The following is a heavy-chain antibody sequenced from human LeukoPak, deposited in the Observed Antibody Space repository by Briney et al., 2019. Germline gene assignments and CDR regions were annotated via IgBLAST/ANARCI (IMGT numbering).Heavy chain of an antibody. CDR1: GFTFSSYA. Sequence: LPGRSLRLSCTASGFTFSSYALHWVRQAPGKGLEWVAVISYDGNNKYYADSVKGRFTISRDNSKNTLYLQMNSLRPEDTAVYYCARISTGAFDIWGRGTMVTVSS. D-gene: IGHD4-17*01. CDR2: ISYDGNNK. J-gene: IGHJ3*02. V-gene: IGHV3-30-3*01. CDR3: ARISTGAFDI.